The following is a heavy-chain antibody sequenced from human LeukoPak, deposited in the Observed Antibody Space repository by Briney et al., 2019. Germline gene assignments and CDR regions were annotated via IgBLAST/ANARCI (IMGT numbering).Heavy chain of an antibody. CDR3: ARGGYSYGYDY. J-gene: IGHJ4*02. Sequence: PGGSLRLSCAASGFTFSSSAMSWVRQAPRQGLEWVSTISASAGSTFFADSVKGRFTISRDNSKNTLYLQMSSLRAEDTAVYYCARGGYSYGYDYWGQGTLVTVSS. D-gene: IGHD5-18*01. CDR1: GFTFSSSA. CDR2: ISASAGST. V-gene: IGHV3-23*01.